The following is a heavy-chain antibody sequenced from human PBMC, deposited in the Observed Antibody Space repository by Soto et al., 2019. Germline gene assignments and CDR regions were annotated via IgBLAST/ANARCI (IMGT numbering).Heavy chain of an antibody. CDR2: IYYSGST. D-gene: IGHD3-16*02. CDR3: ARTYYDYIWGSYRYPIVGYYFDY. V-gene: IGHV4-59*08. CDR1: GGSISSYY. J-gene: IGHJ4*02. Sequence: SSETLSLTCTVSGGSISSYYWSWIRQPPGKGLEWIGYIYYSGSTNYNPSLKSRVTISVDTSKNQFSLKLSSVTAADTAVYYCARTYYDYIWGSYRYPIVGYYFDYWGQGTLVTVSS.